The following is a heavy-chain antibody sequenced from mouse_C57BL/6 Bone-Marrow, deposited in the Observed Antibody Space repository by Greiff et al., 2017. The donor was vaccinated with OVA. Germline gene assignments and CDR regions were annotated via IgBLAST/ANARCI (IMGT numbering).Heavy chain of an antibody. V-gene: IGHV5-6*01. CDR3: ARQGDYYGSSCWFAY. CDR1: GFTFSSYG. J-gene: IGHJ3*01. CDR2: ISSGGRYT. Sequence: EVKLMESGGDLVKPGGSLKLSCAASGFTFSSYGMSWVRQTPDKRLEWVATISSGGRYTYYPDSVKGRFTISRDNAKNTLYLQMSSLKSEDTAMYYCARQGDYYGSSCWFAYWGQGTLVTVSA. D-gene: IGHD1-1*01.